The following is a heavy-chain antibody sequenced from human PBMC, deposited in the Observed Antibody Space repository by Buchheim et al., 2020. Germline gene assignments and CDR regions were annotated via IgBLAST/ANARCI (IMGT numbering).Heavy chain of an antibody. D-gene: IGHD6-19*01. J-gene: IGHJ4*02. CDR3: GTQEAGNVWYE. CDR2: MYPGDSDT. CDR1: GYSFTTHW. Sequence: EVQLVQSGAEVKKPGESLKISCKGSGYSFTTHWIGWVRQMPGKGLEWVGMMYPGDSDTRYSPSFQGQVTISVDRSISPAYLQWSSLKASDTAHYYCGTQEAGNVWYEWGQGTL. V-gene: IGHV5-51*03.